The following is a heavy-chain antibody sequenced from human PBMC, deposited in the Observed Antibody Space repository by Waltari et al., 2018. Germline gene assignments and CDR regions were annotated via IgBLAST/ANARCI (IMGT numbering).Heavy chain of an antibody. CDR2: IYYSGST. V-gene: IGHV4-39*07. J-gene: IGHJ4*02. CDR1: GGSISSSSYY. D-gene: IGHD3-10*01. Sequence: QLQLQESGPGLVKPSETLSLTCTVSGGSISSSSYYWGWIRQPPGKGLEWIGSIYYSGSTYYNPSLKSRVTISVDTSKNQFSLKLSSVTAADTAVYYCARSPYGSGSYQYYFDYWGQGTLVTVSS. CDR3: ARSPYGSGSYQYYFDY.